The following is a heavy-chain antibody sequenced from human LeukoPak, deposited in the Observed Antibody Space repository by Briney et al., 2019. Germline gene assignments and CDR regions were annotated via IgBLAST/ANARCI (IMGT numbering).Heavy chain of an antibody. CDR2: ISGSGVNT. V-gene: IGHV3-23*01. D-gene: IGHD5-18*01. Sequence: GGSLRLSCAASGFTFSSYAMTWVRQAPGKGLQWVSTISGSGVNTYYADSVKGRFTISRDNSKNTLYLQMNSLRAEDTAVYYCARDPSRGYSYGYGDYWGQGTLVTVSS. CDR3: ARDPSRGYSYGYGDY. CDR1: GFTFSSYA. J-gene: IGHJ4*02.